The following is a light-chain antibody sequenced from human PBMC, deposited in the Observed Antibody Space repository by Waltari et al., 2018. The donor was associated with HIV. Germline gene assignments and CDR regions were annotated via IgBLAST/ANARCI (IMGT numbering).Light chain of an antibody. CDR1: KLGEKY. Sequence: SYELTQPPSVSVSPGQTASITCSGEKLGEKYACWYQQKPGQSPVVVIYQDRKRPSGIPEGISGSNSGNTATLTINGTQAMDEADYYCQAWDSSTVIFGGGTRLTVL. CDR2: QDR. CDR3: QAWDSSTVI. V-gene: IGLV3-1*01. J-gene: IGLJ2*01.